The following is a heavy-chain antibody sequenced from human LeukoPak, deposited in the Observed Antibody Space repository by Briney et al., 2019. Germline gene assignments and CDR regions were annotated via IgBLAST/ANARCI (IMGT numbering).Heavy chain of an antibody. D-gene: IGHD6-13*01. CDR2: IRNKANSYTT. V-gene: IGHV3-72*01. CDR3: TRNTYTNSRYYFDS. Sequence: GGSLRLSCAASGFTFSDHYMDWVRQAPGQGLEWVGCIRNKANSYTTEYAASVKGRFTISRDESMNSLYLQMNSLKTEDTAVYYCTRNTYTNSRYYFDSWGQGTLVTVSS. J-gene: IGHJ4*02. CDR1: GFTFSDHY.